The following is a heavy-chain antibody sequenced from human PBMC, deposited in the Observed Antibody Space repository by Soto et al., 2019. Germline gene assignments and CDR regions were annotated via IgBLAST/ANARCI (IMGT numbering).Heavy chain of an antibody. D-gene: IGHD2-2*01. CDR2: IIPMFGIA. J-gene: IGHJ6*02. CDR3: ARDSGRSDVVPAAISAMDV. V-gene: IGHV1-69*08. Sequence: QVQLVQSGAEVKKPGSSVKVSCKGSGGNRYTITWVRQAPGQGLEWMGRIIPMFGIATYAQNFQGRVTISADKSTSTAYRELSSLGSEDTAVYYCARDSGRSDVVPAAISAMDVWGQGTTVTVSS. CDR1: GGNRYT.